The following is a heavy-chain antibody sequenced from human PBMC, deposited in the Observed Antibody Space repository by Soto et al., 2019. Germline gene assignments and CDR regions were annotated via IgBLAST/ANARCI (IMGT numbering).Heavy chain of an antibody. Sequence: SETLSLTCAVSGGSISSSNWWSWVRQPPGKGLEWIGEIYHSGSTNYNPPLKSRVTISVDKSKNQFSLKLTSVTAADTAVYYCARAPIVVVDTATRGLDYWGQGTLVTVSS. V-gene: IGHV4-4*02. CDR3: ARAPIVVVDTATRGLDY. J-gene: IGHJ4*02. CDR1: GGSISSSNW. CDR2: IYHSGST. D-gene: IGHD2-15*01.